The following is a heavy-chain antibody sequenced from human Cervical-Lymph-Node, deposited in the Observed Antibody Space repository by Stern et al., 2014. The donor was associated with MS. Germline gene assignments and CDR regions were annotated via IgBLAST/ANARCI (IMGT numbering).Heavy chain of an antibody. D-gene: IGHD1-26*01. CDR1: GGTFSSYA. J-gene: IGHJ6*02. CDR2: IIPIFGTA. Sequence: VQLGEAGAGAKKPGSSVKVACRASGGTFSSYAISWVRQAPGQGLEWVGGIIPIFGTANYAQKFQGRVTITADESTSTAYMELSSLRSEDTAVYYCARGELKEGLVRGMDVWGQGTTVTVSS. CDR3: ARGELKEGLVRGMDV. V-gene: IGHV1-69*01.